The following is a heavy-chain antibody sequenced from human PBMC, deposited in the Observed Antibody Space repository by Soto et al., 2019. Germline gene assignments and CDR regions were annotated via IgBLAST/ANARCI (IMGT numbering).Heavy chain of an antibody. CDR1: GFTFSGSA. D-gene: IGHD2-15*01. Sequence: EVQLVESGGGLVQPGGSLKLSCAASGFTFSGSAIHWVRQASGKGLEWVGRIRSKANSYATAYAASVTGRFTISRDDSKDTAYLQMNSLKTEDTAVYSCASLVCSGGSCSFGDWGQGTLVTVSS. V-gene: IGHV3-73*02. CDR3: ASLVCSGGSCSFGD. J-gene: IGHJ4*02. CDR2: IRSKANSYAT.